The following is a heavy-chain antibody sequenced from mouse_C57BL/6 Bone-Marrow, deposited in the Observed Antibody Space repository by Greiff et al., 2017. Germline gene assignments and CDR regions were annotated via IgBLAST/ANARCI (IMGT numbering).Heavy chain of an antibody. J-gene: IGHJ4*01. CDR3: ARYRLYSTGAMDY. V-gene: IGHV3-8*01. CDR2: ISYSGST. Sequence: DVKLQESGPGLAKPSQTLSLTCSVTGYSIPSDYWNWIRKFPGNKLEYMGYISYSGSTYYNPSPKSRISITLDTSKNQYYLQLNSVTTEDTATYYGARYRLYSTGAMDYWGQGTSVTVSS. CDR1: GYSIPSDY. D-gene: IGHD1-1*01.